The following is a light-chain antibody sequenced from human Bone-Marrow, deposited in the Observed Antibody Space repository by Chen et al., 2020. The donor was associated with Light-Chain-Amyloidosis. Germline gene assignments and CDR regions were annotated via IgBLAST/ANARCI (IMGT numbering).Light chain of an antibody. V-gene: IGLV3-25*03. CDR1: DLPTKY. CDR2: RDT. J-gene: IGLJ2*01. CDR3: QSADSSGTYEVI. Sequence: SYELTQPPSVSVSPGQTARITCSGDDLPTKYAYWYQQKPGQAPVLGIHRDTERPSGISERFSGSSSGTTATLTISGVQAEYEADYHCQSADSSGTYEVIFGGGTKLTFL.